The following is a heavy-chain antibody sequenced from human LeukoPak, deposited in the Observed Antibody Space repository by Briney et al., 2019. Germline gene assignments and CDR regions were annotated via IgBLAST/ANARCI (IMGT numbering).Heavy chain of an antibody. J-gene: IGHJ4*02. CDR1: GFTSSSYW. V-gene: IGHV3-23*01. Sequence: PGGSLRLSCAASGFTSSSYWMHWVRQAPGKGLEWVSAISGSGGSTYYADSVKGRFTISRDNSKNTLYLQMNSLRAEDTAVYYCAKRYFECFDYWGQGTLVTVSS. D-gene: IGHD3-9*01. CDR2: ISGSGGST. CDR3: AKRYFECFDY.